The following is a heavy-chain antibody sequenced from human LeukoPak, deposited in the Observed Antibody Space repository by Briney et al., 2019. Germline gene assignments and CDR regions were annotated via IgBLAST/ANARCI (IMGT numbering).Heavy chain of an antibody. D-gene: IGHD3-10*01. CDR2: ISYDGSNK. V-gene: IGHV3-30*18. CDR1: GFTFSSYG. J-gene: IGHJ4*02. CDR3: AKDVLLWFSESYWGMAPSPFDY. Sequence: PGGSLRLSCAASGFTFSSYGMHWVRQAPGKGLEWVADISYDGSNKYYADSVKGRFTISRDNSKNSLYLQMNSLRAEDTAVYYCAKDVLLWFSESYWGMAPSPFDYWGQGTLVTVPS.